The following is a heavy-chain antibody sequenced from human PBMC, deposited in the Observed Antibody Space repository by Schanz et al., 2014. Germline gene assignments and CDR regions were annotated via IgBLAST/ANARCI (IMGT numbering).Heavy chain of an antibody. CDR1: GFTFSRYG. J-gene: IGHJ4*02. CDR3: VRDLGGDQTDY. V-gene: IGHV3-33*01. Sequence: QVQLVESGGGVVQPGRSLRLSCATSGFTFSRYGMHWVRQAPGKGLEWVAATRYDGNNKYYVDSGKGRFTISRDNSKNTLYLQVNSLRAEDTAVYYCVRDLGGDQTDYWGRGTLVTVSS. CDR2: TRYDGNNK. D-gene: IGHD4-17*01.